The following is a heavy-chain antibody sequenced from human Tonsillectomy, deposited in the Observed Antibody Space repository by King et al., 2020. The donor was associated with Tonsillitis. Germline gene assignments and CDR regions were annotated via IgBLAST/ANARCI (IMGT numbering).Heavy chain of an antibody. CDR3: ARGRIAARPGAYYYYMDV. J-gene: IGHJ6*03. D-gene: IGHD6-6*01. CDR1: GGSFSGYY. V-gene: IGHV4-34*01. CDR2: INHSGST. Sequence: VQLPQWGAGLLKPSETLSLTCAVHGGSFSGYYWTWIRQPPGKGLEWIGEINHSGSTNYNPSLKSRVTISVDTSKSQFSLKLTSVTAADTTVYYCARGRIAARPGAYYYYMDVWGKGTTVTVSS.